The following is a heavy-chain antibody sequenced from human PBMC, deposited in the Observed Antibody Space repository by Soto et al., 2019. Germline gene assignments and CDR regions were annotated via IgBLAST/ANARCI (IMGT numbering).Heavy chain of an antibody. V-gene: IGHV1-69*13. Sequence: SVKVSCKASGGTFSSYAISWVRQAPGQGLEWMGGIIPIFGTANYAQKFQGRVTITADESTSTAYMELSSLRSEDTAVYYCARQVRQLGLNWFDPWGQGTLVTVSS. J-gene: IGHJ5*02. CDR1: GGTFSSYA. CDR3: ARQVRQLGLNWFDP. D-gene: IGHD6-13*01. CDR2: IIPIFGTA.